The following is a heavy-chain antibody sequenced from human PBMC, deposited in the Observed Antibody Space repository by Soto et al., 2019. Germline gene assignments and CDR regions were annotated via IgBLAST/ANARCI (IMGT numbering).Heavy chain of an antibody. D-gene: IGHD6-19*01. CDR1: GFTFSNVW. Sequence: GGSLRLSCAGSGFTFSNVWMSWVRQAPGKGLEWVSTISGSGGSTYYADSLKGRFTISRDNSKNTLFLQMSSQRAEDTAVYYCAKEAVSGWYYFDYWGPGTLVTVSS. V-gene: IGHV3-23*01. CDR2: ISGSGGST. CDR3: AKEAVSGWYYFDY. J-gene: IGHJ4*02.